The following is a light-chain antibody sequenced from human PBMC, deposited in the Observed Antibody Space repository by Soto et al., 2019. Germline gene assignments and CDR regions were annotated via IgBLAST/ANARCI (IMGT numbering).Light chain of an antibody. CDR1: SGHTTYI. CDR3: ETWDIITHVV. CDR2: LETSGSY. Sequence: QPVLTQSSSASASLGSSVKLTCTLSSGHTTYIIAWHQQQPGKAPRYLMKLETSGSYNKGSGVPDRFSGSSSGADRYLTISNLQFEDEADYYCETWDIITHVVFGGGTKVTVL. V-gene: IGLV4-60*02. J-gene: IGLJ2*01.